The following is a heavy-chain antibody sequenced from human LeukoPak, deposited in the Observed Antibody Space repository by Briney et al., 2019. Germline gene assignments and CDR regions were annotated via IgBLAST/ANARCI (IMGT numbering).Heavy chain of an antibody. CDR3: ARGKYGGYFIDY. D-gene: IGHD5-12*01. J-gene: IGHJ4*02. V-gene: IGHV3-23*01. Sequence: GGSLRLSCAASGFTFSIYAMSWVRQAPGKGLEWVSAISGSGGTAYYADSVKGRFTISRDNSKNTLYLQMNSLRAEDTAVYYCARGKYGGYFIDYWGQGTLVTVSS. CDR1: GFTFSIYA. CDR2: ISGSGGTA.